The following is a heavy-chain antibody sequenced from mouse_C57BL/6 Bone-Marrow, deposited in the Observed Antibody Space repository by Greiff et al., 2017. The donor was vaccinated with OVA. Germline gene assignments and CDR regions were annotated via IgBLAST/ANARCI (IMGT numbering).Heavy chain of an antibody. Sequence: EVMLVESGGGLVQPGASLKLSCESYEYAFPSHDMSWVRQTQGKRLELVAAINSDGGSTYYPDTMEGRFIFTRDNTKKTLYLQMSRLRSEDTALYYSARQAGTWFAYWGQGTLVTVSA. CDR1: EYAFPSHD. D-gene: IGHD4-1*01. V-gene: IGHV5-2*03. J-gene: IGHJ3*01. CDR2: INSDGGST. CDR3: ARQAGTWFAY.